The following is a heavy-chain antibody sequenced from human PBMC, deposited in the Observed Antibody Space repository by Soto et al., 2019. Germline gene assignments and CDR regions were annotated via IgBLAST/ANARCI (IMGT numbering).Heavy chain of an antibody. D-gene: IGHD3-10*01. V-gene: IGHV3-33*01. J-gene: IGHJ5*02. CDR1: GFTFSSYG. Sequence: GGSLRLSCAASGFTFSSYGMHWVRQAPGKGLEWVAVIWYDGSNKYYADSVKGRFTISRDNSKNTLYLQMNSLRAEDTAVYYCARGDNSITMVRGVINWFDPWGQGTLVTVSS. CDR2: IWYDGSNK. CDR3: ARGDNSITMVRGVINWFDP.